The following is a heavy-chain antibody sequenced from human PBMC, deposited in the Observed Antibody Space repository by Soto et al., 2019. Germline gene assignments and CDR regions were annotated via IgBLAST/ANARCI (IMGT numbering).Heavy chain of an antibody. CDR1: GGSFSGHY. CDR3: ARGITMIAPDKYYLDS. CDR2: INHSGST. J-gene: IGHJ4*02. V-gene: IGHV4-34*01. Sequence: QVQLQQWGAGLLKPSETLSLTCAVYGGSFSGHYWSWIRQPPGKGLEWIGEINHSGSTNYNPSLMSRVTISVDTSKNQFSLSLRSVTAADTAVYYCARGITMIAPDKYYLDSWGQGNLVTVSS. D-gene: IGHD3-22*01.